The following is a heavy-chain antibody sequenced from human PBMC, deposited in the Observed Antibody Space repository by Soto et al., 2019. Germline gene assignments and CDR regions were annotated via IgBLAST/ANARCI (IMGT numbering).Heavy chain of an antibody. Sequence: ASVKVSCKASGYTFTSYYMHWVRQAPGQGLEWMGIINPSGGSTSYAQKFQGRVTMTMDTSTSTVYMELSSLRSEDTAVYYCARDGSDDAFDIWGQGTMVTVSS. V-gene: IGHV1-46*01. CDR1: GYTFTSYY. J-gene: IGHJ3*02. CDR3: ARDGSDDAFDI. CDR2: INPSGGST.